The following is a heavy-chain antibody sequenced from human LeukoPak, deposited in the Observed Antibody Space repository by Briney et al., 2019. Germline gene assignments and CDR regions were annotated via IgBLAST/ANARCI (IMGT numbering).Heavy chain of an antibody. CDR2: IDPSDSYT. V-gene: IGHV5-10-1*01. Sequence: PGESLKISCKGSGYSFTSYWISRVRHMHGKGLEWIGKIDPSDSYTNYSPSFQGHVTISADKSISTAYLQWSSLKASDTAMYYCARQEGYYDSSGYRLGAGSVVVLDYWGQGTLVTVSS. CDR1: GYSFTSYW. CDR3: ARQEGYYDSSGYRLGAGSVVVLDY. D-gene: IGHD3-22*01. J-gene: IGHJ4*02.